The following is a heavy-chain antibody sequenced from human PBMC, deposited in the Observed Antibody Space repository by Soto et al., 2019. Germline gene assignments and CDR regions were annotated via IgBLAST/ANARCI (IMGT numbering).Heavy chain of an antibody. CDR3: ARDSRGYWYFDL. J-gene: IGHJ2*01. CDR1: GFTFSSYS. Sequence: GGSLRLSCAASGFTFSSYSMNWVRQAPGKGLEWVSSISSSSSYIYYADSVKDRFTISRDNAKNSLYLQMNSLRAEDTAVYYCARDSRGYWYFDLWGRGTLVTVSS. CDR2: ISSSSSYI. D-gene: IGHD3-10*01. V-gene: IGHV3-21*01.